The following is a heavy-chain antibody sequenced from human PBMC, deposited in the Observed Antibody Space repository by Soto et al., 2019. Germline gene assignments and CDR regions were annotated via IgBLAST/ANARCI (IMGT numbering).Heavy chain of an antibody. V-gene: IGHV3-33*01. CDR2: IWYDGSNK. CDR3: ARYGELQSGESPDDYYYGMYV. D-gene: IGHD1-7*01. CDR1: GFTFSSYG. Sequence: QVQLVESGGGVVQPGRSLRLSCAASGFTFSSYGMHWVRQAPGKGLEWVAVIWYDGSNKYYADSVKGRFTISRDNSKNTLYLQMNSLRAEDTDVYYCARYGELQSGESPDDYYYGMYVGGKGTTVTFSS. J-gene: IGHJ6*04.